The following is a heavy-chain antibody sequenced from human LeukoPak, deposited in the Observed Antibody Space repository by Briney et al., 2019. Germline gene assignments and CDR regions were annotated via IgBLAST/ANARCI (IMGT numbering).Heavy chain of an antibody. CDR2: IYYSGST. D-gene: IGHD4-17*01. V-gene: IGHV4-59*01. Sequence: SETLSLTCTVSGGSISSYYWSWIRQPPGKGLEWIGYIYYSGSTNYNPSLKSRVTISVDTSKNQFSLKLSSVTAADTAVYYCARGSLRTTVTPFDYWGQGTLVTVSP. CDR3: ARGSLRTTVTPFDY. CDR1: GGSISSYY. J-gene: IGHJ4*02.